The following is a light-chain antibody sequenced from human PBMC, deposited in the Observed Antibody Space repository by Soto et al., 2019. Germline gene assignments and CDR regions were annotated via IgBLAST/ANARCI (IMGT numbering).Light chain of an antibody. J-gene: IGKJ5*01. CDR1: QSLLYNNTYNY. V-gene: IGKV2-28*01. CDR2: FGS. CDR3: MQALQSLT. Sequence: EIVMTQSPLTLPVTPGEPASISCRSSQSLLYNNTYNYLDWYVQKPGQSPQLLIYFGSNRAPGVPDRFSGSGSGTDFTQKINRVEAEDVGTYYCMQALQSLTFGQGTRLEIQ.